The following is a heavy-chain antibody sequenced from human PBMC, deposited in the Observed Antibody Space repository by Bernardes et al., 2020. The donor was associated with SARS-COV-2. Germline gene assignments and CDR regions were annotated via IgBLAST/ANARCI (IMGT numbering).Heavy chain of an antibody. CDR3: ARDRRHITTYSYGRYYYYYYMDV. D-gene: IGHD5-18*01. CDR1: GGSFSGYY. V-gene: IGHV4-34*01. Sequence: SETLSLTCAVYGGSFSGYYWSWIRQPPGKGLEWIGEINHSGSTNYNPSLKSRVTISVDTSKNQFSLKLSSVTAADTAVYYCARDRRHITTYSYGRYYYYYYMDVWGKGTTVTVSS. J-gene: IGHJ6*03. CDR2: INHSGST.